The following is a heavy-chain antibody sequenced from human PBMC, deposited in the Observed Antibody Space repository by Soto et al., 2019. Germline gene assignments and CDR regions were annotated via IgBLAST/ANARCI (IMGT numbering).Heavy chain of an antibody. D-gene: IGHD6-13*01. CDR1: GYTFTSYD. V-gene: IGHV1-8*01. CDR2: MNPNSGNT. CDR3: ARRGYSIISDYYYYDGMDV. J-gene: IGHJ6*02. Sequence: QVQLVQSGAEVKKPGASVKVSCKASGYTFTSYDITWVRQAPGTGLEWMGWMNPNSGNTGYAQKFQGRVTMTRNTSISTAYMELSRLRSADTAVYYCARRGYSIISDYYYYDGMDVLGQGTTVTVSS.